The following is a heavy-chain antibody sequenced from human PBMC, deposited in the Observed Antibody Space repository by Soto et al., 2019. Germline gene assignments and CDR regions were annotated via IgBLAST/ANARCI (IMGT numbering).Heavy chain of an antibody. Sequence: PGGSLRLSCAASGFTFDDYGMSWVRQAPGKGLEWVSGINWNGGSTGYADSVKGRFTISRDNAKNSLYLQMNSLRAEDTALYYCARSNFPYYDFWSASLPGGMDVWGQGTTVTVSS. V-gene: IGHV3-20*04. D-gene: IGHD3-3*01. CDR1: GFTFDDYG. J-gene: IGHJ6*02. CDR3: ARSNFPYYDFWSASLPGGMDV. CDR2: INWNGGST.